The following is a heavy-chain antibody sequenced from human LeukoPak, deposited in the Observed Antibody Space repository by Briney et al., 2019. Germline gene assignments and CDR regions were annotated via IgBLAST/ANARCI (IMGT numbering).Heavy chain of an antibody. CDR1: GFTFSSYA. Sequence: GGSLRLSCAASGFTFSSYAMSWVRRAPGKGLEWVSAISGSGGSTYYADSVKGRFTISRDNSKNTLYLQMNSLRAEDTAVYYCAKGPGSSGPTGAYYYYYGMDVWGQGTTVTVSS. J-gene: IGHJ6*02. CDR2: ISGSGGST. D-gene: IGHD3-22*01. V-gene: IGHV3-23*01. CDR3: AKGPGSSGPTGAYYYYYGMDV.